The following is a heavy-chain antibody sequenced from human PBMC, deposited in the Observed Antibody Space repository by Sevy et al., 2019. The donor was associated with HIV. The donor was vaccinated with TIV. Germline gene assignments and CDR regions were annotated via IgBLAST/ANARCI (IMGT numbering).Heavy chain of an antibody. Sequence: GGSLRLSCAASGFTFSSYAMSWVRQAPGKGLEWVSAISGSGGSTYYADSVKGRFTISRDNSKNTLYLQMNSLRVEDTAVYYCAKDSYYITGNWFDPWGQGTLVTVSS. J-gene: IGHJ5*02. CDR3: AKDSYYITGNWFDP. V-gene: IGHV3-23*01. D-gene: IGHD1-20*01. CDR1: GFTFSSYA. CDR2: ISGSGGST.